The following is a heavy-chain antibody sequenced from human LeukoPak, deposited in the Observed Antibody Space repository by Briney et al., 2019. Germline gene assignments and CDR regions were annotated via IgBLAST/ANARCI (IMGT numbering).Heavy chain of an antibody. D-gene: IGHD6-19*01. CDR2: INHSGST. CDR1: GGSFSGYY. V-gene: IGHV4-34*01. Sequence: SETLSLTCAVYGGSFSGYYWSWIRQPPGKGLEWIGEINHSGSTNYNPSLKSRVTISVDTSKNQFSLKLSSVTAADTAVYYCARRSAVAAHLDYWGQGTLVTVCS. J-gene: IGHJ4*02. CDR3: ARRSAVAAHLDY.